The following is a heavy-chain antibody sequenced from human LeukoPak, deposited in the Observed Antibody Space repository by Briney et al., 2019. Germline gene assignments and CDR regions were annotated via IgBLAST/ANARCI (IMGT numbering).Heavy chain of an antibody. CDR1: AYTFTGYY. CDR3: ARVEGDSGYELIDY. J-gene: IGHJ4*02. CDR2: INPNSGGT. Sequence: ASVKVSCKASAYTFTGYYMHWVRQAPGQGLEWMGWINPNSGGTNYAQKFQGRVTMTRDTSIGTAYMELYSLRSDDTAVYYCARVEGDSGYELIDYWGQGTLVTISS. D-gene: IGHD5-12*01. V-gene: IGHV1-2*02.